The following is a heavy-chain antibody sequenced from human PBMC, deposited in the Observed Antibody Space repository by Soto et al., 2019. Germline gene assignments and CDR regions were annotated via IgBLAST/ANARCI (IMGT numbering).Heavy chain of an antibody. Sequence: VASVKVSCKASGGTFSSYAISWVRQAPGQGLEWMGGIIPIFGTANYAQKFQGRVTITADKSTSTAYMELSSLRSEDTAVYYCARGGWIAVAVYFDYWGQGTLVTVSS. CDR3: ARGGWIAVAVYFDY. CDR2: IIPIFGTA. CDR1: GGTFSSYA. J-gene: IGHJ4*02. V-gene: IGHV1-69*06. D-gene: IGHD6-19*01.